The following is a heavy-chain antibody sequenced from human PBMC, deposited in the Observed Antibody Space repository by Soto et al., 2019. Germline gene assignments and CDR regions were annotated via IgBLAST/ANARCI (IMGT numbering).Heavy chain of an antibody. V-gene: IGHV1-69*13. CDR2: IIPIFGTA. CDR3: ATGREELYYYDSSGYYPFDY. J-gene: IGHJ4*02. D-gene: IGHD3-22*01. CDR1: GGTFSSYA. Sequence: GASVKVSCKASGGTFSSYAISWVRQAPGQGLEWMGGIIPIFGTANYAQKFQGRVTITADESTSTAYMELSSPRSEDTAVYYCATGREELYYYDSSGYYPFDYWGQGTLVTVSS.